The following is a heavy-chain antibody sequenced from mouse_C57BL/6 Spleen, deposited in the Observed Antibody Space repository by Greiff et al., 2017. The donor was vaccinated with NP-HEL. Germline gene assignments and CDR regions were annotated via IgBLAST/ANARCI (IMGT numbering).Heavy chain of an antibody. V-gene: IGHV5-4*01. D-gene: IGHD2-4*01. CDR3: AREWYDYDEGLAWFAY. J-gene: IGHJ3*01. CDR1: GFTFSSYA. CDR2: ISDGGSYT. Sequence: EVQGVESGGGLVKPGGSLKLSCAASGFTFSSYAMSWVRQTPEKRLEWVATISDGGSYTYYPDNVKGRFTISRDNAKNNLDLQMSHRKSEDTAMYYCAREWYDYDEGLAWFAYWGQGTLVTVSA.